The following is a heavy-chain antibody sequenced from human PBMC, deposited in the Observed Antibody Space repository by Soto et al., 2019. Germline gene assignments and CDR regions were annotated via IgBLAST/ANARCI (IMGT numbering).Heavy chain of an antibody. CDR1: GYTFTSYD. CDR3: ARGHDGAAMIWFDP. J-gene: IGHJ5*02. V-gene: IGHV1-8*01. CDR2: MNPNSGNT. Sequence: GASVKVSCKASGYTFTSYDINWVRQVTGQGLEWMGWMNPNSGNTGYAQKFQGRVTMTRNTSISTAYMELSSLRSEDTAVYYCARGHDGAAMIWFDPWGQGTLVTVSS. D-gene: IGHD2-2*01.